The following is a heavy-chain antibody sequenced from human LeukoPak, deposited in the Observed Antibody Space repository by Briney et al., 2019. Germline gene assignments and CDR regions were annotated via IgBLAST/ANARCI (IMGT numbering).Heavy chain of an antibody. CDR1: GDSINSYH. CDR3: ARDDSSRDDSGGYHY. V-gene: IGHV4-4*07. J-gene: IGHJ4*02. Sequence: SETLSLTCTVSGDSINSYHWSWIRQPAGKGLEWIGRIHMSGSTNCNPSLRSRVAISTDNSKNQFSLKLKSVTAADTAVYYCARDDSSRDDSGGYHYWGQGTLVTISS. D-gene: IGHD3-22*01. CDR2: IHMSGST.